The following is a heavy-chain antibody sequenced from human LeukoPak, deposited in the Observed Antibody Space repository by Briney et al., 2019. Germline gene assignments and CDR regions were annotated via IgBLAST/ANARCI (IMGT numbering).Heavy chain of an antibody. V-gene: IGHV3-20*04. CDR1: GFTFDDYG. CDR3: ARAPISYYYGSGSPPPDV. CDR2: INWNGGST. D-gene: IGHD3-10*01. J-gene: IGHJ6*02. Sequence: GVSLRLSCAASGFTFDDYGMSWVRQAPGKGLEWVSGINWNGGSTGYADSVKGRFTISRDNAKNSLYLQMNSLRAEDTALYYCARAPISYYYGSGSPPPDVWGQGTTVTVSS.